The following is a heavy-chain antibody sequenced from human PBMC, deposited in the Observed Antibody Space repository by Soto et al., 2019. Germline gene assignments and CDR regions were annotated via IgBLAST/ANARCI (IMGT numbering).Heavy chain of an antibody. CDR1: SGSFSGYY. Sequence: ATLSLTCAVCSGSFSGYYWSWIRQPPGKGLEWIGEINHSGSTNYNPSLKSRVTISVDTSKNQFSLKLSSVTAADTAVYYCARPLTGGGMDVWGQATTVTVSS. CDR3: ARPLTGGGMDV. V-gene: IGHV4-34*01. CDR2: INHSGST. J-gene: IGHJ6*02.